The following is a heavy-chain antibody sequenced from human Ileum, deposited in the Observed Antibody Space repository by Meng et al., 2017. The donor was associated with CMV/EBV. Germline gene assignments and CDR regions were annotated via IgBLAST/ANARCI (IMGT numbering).Heavy chain of an antibody. V-gene: IGHV4-4*07. CDR2: IYSSVGA. CDR1: GGSISSYS. Sequence: VQLQESGPGLVKPSETLSLTCTVSGGSISSYSWSWIRQPAGKGLEWIGRIYSSVGANYSPSLKSRATMSVDMSKNEVSLKLSAVTAADTAVYYCARGDPDGYCAGGSCYRYWYFDVWGRGTLVTVSS. CDR3: ARGDPDGYCAGGSCYRYWYFDV. J-gene: IGHJ2*01. D-gene: IGHD2-15*01.